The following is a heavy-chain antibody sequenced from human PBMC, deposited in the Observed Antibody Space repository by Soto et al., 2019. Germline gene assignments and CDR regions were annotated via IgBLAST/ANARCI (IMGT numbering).Heavy chain of an antibody. CDR1: GGSFSGYY. CDR2: INHSGST. V-gene: IGHV4-34*01. Sequence: QVQLQQWGAGLLKPSETLSLTCAVYGGSFSGYYWSWIRQPTGQGLEWIGEINHSGSTNYNPSLKSRVTISVDTSKNQFSLKLSSVTAADTAVYYCARNRKWLRCFDYWGQGTLVTVSS. J-gene: IGHJ4*02. D-gene: IGHD5-12*01. CDR3: ARNRKWLRCFDY.